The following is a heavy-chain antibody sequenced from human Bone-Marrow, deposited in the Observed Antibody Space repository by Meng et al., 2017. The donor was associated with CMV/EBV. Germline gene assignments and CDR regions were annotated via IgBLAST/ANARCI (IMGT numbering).Heavy chain of an antibody. CDR2: ITSGHGST. Sequence: ASVKVSCKASGYIFTNYYMHWVRQAPGQGLEWMAIITSGHGSTTYAQKLQGRVTMTTDTSTSTAYMELRSLRSDDTAVYYCARAARPRFRFDPWGQGTLVTVSA. J-gene: IGHJ5*02. CDR3: ARAARPRFRFDP. V-gene: IGHV1-46*01. CDR1: GYIFTNYY. D-gene: IGHD6-6*01.